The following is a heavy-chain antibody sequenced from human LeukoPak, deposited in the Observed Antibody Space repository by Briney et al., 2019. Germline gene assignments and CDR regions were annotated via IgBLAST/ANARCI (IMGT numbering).Heavy chain of an antibody. J-gene: IGHJ5*02. CDR3: ATIAYDILTGYYSPPFDP. V-gene: IGHV4-31*03. CDR2: IYYSGST. Sequence: SETLSLTCTVSGGSISSGGYYWSWIRQRPGKGLEWIGYIYYSGSTYYNPSLKSRVTISVDTSKNQFSLKLSSVTAADTAVYYCATIAYDILTGYYSPPFDPWGQGTLVTVSS. CDR1: GGSISSGGYY. D-gene: IGHD3-9*01.